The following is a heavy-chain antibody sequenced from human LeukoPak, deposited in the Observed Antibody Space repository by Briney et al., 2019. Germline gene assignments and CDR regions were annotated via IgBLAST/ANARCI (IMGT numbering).Heavy chain of an antibody. D-gene: IGHD6-19*01. CDR2: LLFDGNDK. CDR3: AKGRWDNSGWFFDY. CDR1: GFTVSSSA. V-gene: IGHV3-30*18. J-gene: IGHJ4*02. Sequence: PGGSLRLSCAASGFTVSSSAMHWVRQAPGKGLEWVAGLLFDGNDKYYGDSVKRRLTISRDTSKNTLDLQINSLRTEDTAVYYCAKGRWDNSGWFFDYWGQGTLVTVSS.